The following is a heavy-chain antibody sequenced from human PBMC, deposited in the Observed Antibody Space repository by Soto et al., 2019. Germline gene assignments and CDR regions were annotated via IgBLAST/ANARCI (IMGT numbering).Heavy chain of an antibody. CDR1: GFMFSNSA. CDR2: TSNDGRKE. V-gene: IGHV3-30*04. CDR3: ARPTSAVSTVLVVYGKDV. D-gene: IGHD3-22*01. J-gene: IGHJ6*01. Sequence: PWGSLRISCTTSGFMFSNSALPWVRQAPGKGLEWVAVTSNDGRKEDYADSVRGRFTVSRDNSKNTLYLQMNRLRPEDTAVYYCARPTSAVSTVLVVYGKDVWGQGTTVTVSS.